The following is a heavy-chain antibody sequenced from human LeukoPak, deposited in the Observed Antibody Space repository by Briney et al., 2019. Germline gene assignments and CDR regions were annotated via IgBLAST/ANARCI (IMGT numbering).Heavy chain of an antibody. CDR3: AKDFGATPYNWFDP. CDR2: IRYDGSNK. V-gene: IGHV3-30*02. CDR1: GFTFSSYG. D-gene: IGHD1-26*01. Sequence: PGGSLRLSCAASGFTFSSYGMHWVRRAPGKGLEWVAFIRYDGSNKYYADSVKGRFTISRDNSKNTLYLQMNSLRAEDTAVYYCAKDFGATPYNWFDPWGQGTLVTVSS. J-gene: IGHJ5*02.